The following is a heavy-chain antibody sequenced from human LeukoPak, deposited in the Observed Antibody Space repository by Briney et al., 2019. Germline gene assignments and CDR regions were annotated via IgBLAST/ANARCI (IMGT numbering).Heavy chain of an antibody. J-gene: IGHJ4*02. Sequence: GASVKVSCKASGYTFTGYYMHWVRQAPGRGLEWMGWINPNSGGTNYAQKFQGRVTMTTDTSTSTAYMELRSLRSDDTAVYYCARVGRPQQLGHKGHFDYWGQGTLVTDSS. D-gene: IGHD6-13*01. CDR1: GYTFTGYY. V-gene: IGHV1-2*02. CDR3: ARVGRPQQLGHKGHFDY. CDR2: INPNSGGT.